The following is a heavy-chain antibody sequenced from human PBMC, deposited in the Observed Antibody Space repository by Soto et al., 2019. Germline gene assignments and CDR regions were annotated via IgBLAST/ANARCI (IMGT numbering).Heavy chain of an antibody. V-gene: IGHV3-30-3*01. CDR2: ISYDGSNK. CDR3: ARSYYDYVWGSYRYLLVVGY. Sequence: GGSLRLSCAASGFTFSSYAMHWVRQAPGKGLEWVAVISYDGSNKYYADSVKGRFTISRDNSKNTLYLQMNSLRAEDTAVYYCARSYYDYVWGSYRYLLVVGYWGQGTLVTVSS. D-gene: IGHD3-16*02. CDR1: GFTFSSYA. J-gene: IGHJ4*02.